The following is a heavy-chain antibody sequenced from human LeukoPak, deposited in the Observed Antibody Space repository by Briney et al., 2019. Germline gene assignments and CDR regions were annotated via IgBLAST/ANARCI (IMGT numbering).Heavy chain of an antibody. V-gene: IGHV3-23*01. J-gene: IGHJ4*02. CDR2: ISGSGGST. Sequence: PGGSLRLSCAASGFTFSNYAMSWVRQAPGKGLGWVSAISGSGGSTYYADSVKGRFTISRDNSKNTLYLQMNSLRAEDTAVYYCARARWSSSWYYFDYWGQGTLVTVSS. D-gene: IGHD6-13*01. CDR3: ARARWSSSWYYFDY. CDR1: GFTFSNYA.